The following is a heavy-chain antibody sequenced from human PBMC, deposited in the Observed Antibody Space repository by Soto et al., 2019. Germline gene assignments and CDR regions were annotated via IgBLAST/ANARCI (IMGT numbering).Heavy chain of an antibody. CDR2: INHSGST. D-gene: IGHD2-21*01. CDR3: ARDQGSHPGD. V-gene: IGHV4-4*02. J-gene: IGHJ4*02. CDR1: GLSISSVNW. Sequence: QVQLQESGPGLVRPSGTVSLTCAVSGLSISSVNWWIWVRQPPGKGLEWVGEINHSGSTNYNPSLKSRVPMSVVPSKDLFSLTLNSVTAADTAFYYCARDQGSHPGDWGQGTLVSGSS.